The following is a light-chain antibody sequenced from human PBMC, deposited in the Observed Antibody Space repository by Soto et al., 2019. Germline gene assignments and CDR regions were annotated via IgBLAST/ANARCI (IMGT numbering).Light chain of an antibody. CDR2: DVS. V-gene: IGLV2-14*01. J-gene: IGLJ2*01. CDR3: SSYTSSSTTV. CDR1: SSDVGGYNY. Sequence: QSALTQPASVSGSPGQSITISCTGTSSDVGGYNYVSRYQQHPDKAPKLMIYDVSNRPSGVSNRFSGSKSGNTASLTISGLQAEDEADYYCSSYTSSSTTVFGGGTKVTVL.